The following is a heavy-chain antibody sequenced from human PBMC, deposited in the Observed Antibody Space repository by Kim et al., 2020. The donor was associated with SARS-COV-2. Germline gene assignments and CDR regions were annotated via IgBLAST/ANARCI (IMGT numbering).Heavy chain of an antibody. CDR3: ARLKCSWSRMDV. Sequence: SETLSLTCTVSGGSINDYYWSWIRQPPGKGLEWVGYIYYSGSTNYNPSLKSRVTILVDRVRKQFSLKLRSVTAADTAVYYCARLKCSWSRMDVWGQGTTVTVSS. CDR1: GGSINDYY. V-gene: IGHV4-59*01. D-gene: IGHD6-13*01. J-gene: IGHJ6*02. CDR2: IYYSGST.